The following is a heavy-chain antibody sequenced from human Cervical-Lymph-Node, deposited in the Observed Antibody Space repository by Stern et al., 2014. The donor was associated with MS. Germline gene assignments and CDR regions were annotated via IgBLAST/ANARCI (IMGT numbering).Heavy chain of an antibody. V-gene: IGHV1-58*01. CDR2: FVVGSGNT. CDR1: GFTFSSSA. J-gene: IGHJ4*02. CDR3: AAGYTYGTLHY. D-gene: IGHD5-18*01. Sequence: QLVESGPEVKKPGTSVKVSCKASGFTFSSSAVQWVRQARGQPLEWIGWFVVGSGNTSYAQRFQERVTITRDMSTSTAYMELSSLRSEDTAVYYCAAGYTYGTLHYWGQGTLVTVSS.